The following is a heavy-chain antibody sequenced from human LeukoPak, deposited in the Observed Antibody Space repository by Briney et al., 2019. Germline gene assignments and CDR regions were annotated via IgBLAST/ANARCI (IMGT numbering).Heavy chain of an antibody. V-gene: IGHV3-7*01. Sequence: GGSLRLSCAASGFTFSSYGMNWVRQAPGKGLEWVANIKKDGSEKKYVDSVKGRFTISRDNAENSLHLQMNSLRAEDTAVYYCVREGGSGWYSGWFDPWGQGTLVTVSS. J-gene: IGHJ5*02. CDR3: VREGGSGWYSGWFDP. CDR1: GFTFSSYG. CDR2: IKKDGSEK. D-gene: IGHD6-19*01.